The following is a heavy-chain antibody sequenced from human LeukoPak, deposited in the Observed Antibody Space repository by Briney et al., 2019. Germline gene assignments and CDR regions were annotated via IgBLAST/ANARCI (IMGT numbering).Heavy chain of an antibody. CDR3: AREAGTRYWFDP. CDR2: IYYSGST. Sequence: SETLSLTRTVSGGSISSYYWSWIRQPPGKGLEWMGYIYYSGSTNYNPSLKSRVTISVDTSKNQFSLKLSSVTAADTAVYYCAREAGTRYWFDPWGQGTLVTVSS. CDR1: GGSISSYY. D-gene: IGHD6-13*01. J-gene: IGHJ5*02. V-gene: IGHV4-59*01.